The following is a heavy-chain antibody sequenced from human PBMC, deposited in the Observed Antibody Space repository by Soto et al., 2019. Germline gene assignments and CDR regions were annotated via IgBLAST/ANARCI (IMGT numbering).Heavy chain of an antibody. CDR1: GGSINGFY. V-gene: IGHV4-59*01. CDR3: ARAPVGLNTISYFDY. J-gene: IGHJ4*02. Sequence: SETLSLTCTVFGGSINGFYWSWIRQPPGKGLEWIGYIYYSGSTDYNPSLKSRVTISVDASKNQFSLKLRSVTAADTAVYYCARAPVGLNTISYFDYWGQGNLVTVSS. CDR2: IYYSGST. D-gene: IGHD6-25*01.